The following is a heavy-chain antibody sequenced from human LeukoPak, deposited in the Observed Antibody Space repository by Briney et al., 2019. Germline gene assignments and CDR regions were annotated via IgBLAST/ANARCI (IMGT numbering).Heavy chain of an antibody. D-gene: IGHD1-1*01. J-gene: IGHJ4*02. Sequence: SGTLSLTCAVYGGSFSGYYRSWIRQPPGKGLEWIGEINHSGSTNYNPSLKSRVTISVDTSKNQFSLKLSSVTAADTAVYYCARATGTRFDYWGQGTLVTVSS. CDR3: ARATGTRFDY. CDR2: INHSGST. CDR1: GGSFSGYY. V-gene: IGHV4-34*01.